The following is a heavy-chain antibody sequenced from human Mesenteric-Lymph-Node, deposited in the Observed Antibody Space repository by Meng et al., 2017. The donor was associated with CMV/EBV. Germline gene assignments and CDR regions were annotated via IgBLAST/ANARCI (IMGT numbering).Heavy chain of an antibody. V-gene: IGHV3-33*01. J-gene: IGHJ4*02. D-gene: IGHD5-18*01. CDR3: ARDMDTAMVSGAAGLDY. CDR1: FTFSSDG. Sequence: FTFSSDGMHWVRQAPGKGLEWGAVIWYDGSNKYYADSVKGRFTISRDNSKNTLYLQMNSLRAEDTAVYYCARDMDTAMVSGAAGLDYWGQGTLVTVSS. CDR2: IWYDGSNK.